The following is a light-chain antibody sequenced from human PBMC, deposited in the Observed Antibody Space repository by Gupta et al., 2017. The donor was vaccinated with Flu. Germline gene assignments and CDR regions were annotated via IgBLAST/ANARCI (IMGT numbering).Light chain of an antibody. J-gene: IGLJ3*02. CDR3: TTWDGSRTHVV. CDR1: NIGGST. V-gene: IGLV3-21*02. CDR2: DDT. Sequence: QTARVTCGGNNIGGSTVHCYQQKPGPAPGVAVYDDTARASGIPDRFSGSNSGTPATLSITSVESGYEADYYWTTWDGSRTHVVFGGGTKLTVL.